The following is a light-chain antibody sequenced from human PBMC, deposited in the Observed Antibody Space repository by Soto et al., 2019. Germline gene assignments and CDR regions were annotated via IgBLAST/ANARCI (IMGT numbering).Light chain of an antibody. J-gene: IGKJ4*01. CDR1: QGIGIY. V-gene: IGKV1-39*01. Sequence: DIQMTQSPSSLSASLLARVTITCXPSQGIGIYLNWYQQTPGKAPKLLIYEASALHSGVPSRFSGSGSGTDFTDFTLTISSLQPDDFATYYCQQSYNAPLTFGGGTKVDIK. CDR2: EAS. CDR3: QQSYNAPLT.